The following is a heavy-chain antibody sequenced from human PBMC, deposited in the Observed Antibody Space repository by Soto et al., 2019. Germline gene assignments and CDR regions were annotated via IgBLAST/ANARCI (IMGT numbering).Heavy chain of an antibody. CDR3: ASAYESSGYFYN. V-gene: IGHV3-53*02. D-gene: IGHD3-22*01. J-gene: IGHJ4*02. Sequence: EVQLVETGGGVIQPGGSLRLSCAASGFTVSSNYMSWVRQAPGKGLEWVSVIYSGGSTYYADSVKGRFTVSRDNSKNTVYLQMNSLRAEDTAGYYWASAYESSGYFYNWGQGTLGTVAA. CDR1: GFTVSSNY. CDR2: IYSGGST.